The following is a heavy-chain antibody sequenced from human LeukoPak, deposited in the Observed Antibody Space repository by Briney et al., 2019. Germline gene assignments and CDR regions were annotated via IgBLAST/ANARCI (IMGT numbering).Heavy chain of an antibody. CDR2: ISPSSGYK. Sequence: PGGSLRLPCSASGFIFSTYNMIWVRQAPRKGLEWVSAISPSSGYKYYEDSVKGRFTISRDNAKNSLYLLMDNLRVEDTALYYCAREGPHCSSTSCYLDSWGQGVLVTVSS. D-gene: IGHD2-2*01. CDR1: GFIFSTYN. V-gene: IGHV3-21*01. CDR3: AREGPHCSSTSCYLDS. J-gene: IGHJ4*02.